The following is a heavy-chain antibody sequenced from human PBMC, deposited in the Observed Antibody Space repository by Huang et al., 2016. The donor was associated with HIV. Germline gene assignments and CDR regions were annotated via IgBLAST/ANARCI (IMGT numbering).Heavy chain of an antibody. CDR3: ARPKMTATPSDSSWSYFDF. CDR1: GGSFSDYF. V-gene: IGHV4-34*01. CDR2: VNHRGSA. Sequence: QVRLEQWGPNLLKPSDTLSLKCAVYGGSFSDYFWTWIRQSPVKGLEWIGEVNHRGSATHNPSLRRRVSMSVDSSKSQFYLNLTSVTAADTAVYFCARPKMTATPSDSSWSYFDFWGRGTPVTVSS. J-gene: IGHJ4*02. D-gene: IGHD3-10*01.